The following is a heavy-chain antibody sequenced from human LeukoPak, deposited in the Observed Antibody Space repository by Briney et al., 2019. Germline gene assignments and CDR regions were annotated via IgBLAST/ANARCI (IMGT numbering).Heavy chain of an antibody. CDR3: ASGSRGIAAY. Sequence: GGSLRLSCAASAFTFSSYAMHWVRQAPGKGLEYVSAISSNGGSTYYANSVKGRFTISRDNSKNTLYLQMGSLRAEDMAVYYCASGSRGIAAYWGQGTPLTVSS. CDR2: ISSNGGST. J-gene: IGHJ4*02. D-gene: IGHD6-13*01. V-gene: IGHV3-64*01. CDR1: AFTFSSYA.